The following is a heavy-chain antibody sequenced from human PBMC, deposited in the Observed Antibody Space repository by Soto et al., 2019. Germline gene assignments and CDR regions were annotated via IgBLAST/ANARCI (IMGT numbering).Heavy chain of an antibody. CDR1: GFTLSNYA. D-gene: IGHD3-9*01. CDR2: ISASGDST. V-gene: IGHV3-23*01. CDR3: AKGGSLTGYFTYDY. Sequence: EVQLLESGGGLVQPGGSLSLSCATSGFTLSNYAMNWVRQSPGKGLEWVSSISASGDSTYYPESVKGRFTVSRDNSKNTLYLQIDSLRAEDTAVYYCAKGGSLTGYFTYDYWGQGALVTVSS. J-gene: IGHJ4*02.